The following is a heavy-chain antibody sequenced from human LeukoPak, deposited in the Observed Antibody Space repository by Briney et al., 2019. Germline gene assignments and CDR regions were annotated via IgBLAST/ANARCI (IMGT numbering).Heavy chain of an antibody. D-gene: IGHD3-10*01. CDR3: ARDYGPFGV. J-gene: IGHJ6*02. CDR2: IYFSGTT. Sequence: SETLSLTCTVSGASITPYYWSWIRQPPGKGLEWIGYIYFSGTTYYNPSLKSRVTISLDASNKQFSLRLNSVTAADTAVYYCARDYGPFGVWGQGTTVTVSS. V-gene: IGHV4-59*01. CDR1: GASITPYY.